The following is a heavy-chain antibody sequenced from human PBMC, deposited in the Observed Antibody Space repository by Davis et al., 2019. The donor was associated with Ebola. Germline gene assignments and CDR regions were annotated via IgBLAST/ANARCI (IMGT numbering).Heavy chain of an antibody. Sequence: SETLSLTCTVSGGSISSYYWTWIRQPPGKGLEWIGYIYYSGSTNYNPSLKSRVTILVDTSKSQFSLKLTSVTAADTAVYYCARGGGWLPDFWGLGTTVTVSS. CDR2: IYYSGST. D-gene: IGHD6-19*01. V-gene: IGHV4-59*01. J-gene: IGHJ4*02. CDR1: GGSISSYY. CDR3: ARGGGWLPDF.